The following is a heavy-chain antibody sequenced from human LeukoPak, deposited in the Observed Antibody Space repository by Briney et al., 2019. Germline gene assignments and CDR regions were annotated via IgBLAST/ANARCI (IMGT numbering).Heavy chain of an antibody. CDR3: AKDPEGVAARGELDY. CDR1: GFTFSSYS. V-gene: IGHV3-21*01. CDR2: ISSSSSYI. J-gene: IGHJ4*02. D-gene: IGHD2-15*01. Sequence: GGSLRLSCAASGFTFSSYSMNWVRQAPGKGLGWVSSISSSSSYIYYADSVKGRFTISRDNAKNSLYLQMNSLRAEDTAVYYCAKDPEGVAARGELDYWGQGTLVTVSS.